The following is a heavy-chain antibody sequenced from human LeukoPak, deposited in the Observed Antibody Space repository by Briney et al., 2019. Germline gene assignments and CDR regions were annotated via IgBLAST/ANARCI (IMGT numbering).Heavy chain of an antibody. CDR3: ARVLYRPAYYYDSSGYLDY. J-gene: IGHJ4*02. V-gene: IGHV3-21*01. Sequence: GGSLRLSCAASGFTFSSYSMNWVRQAPGKGLEWVSSISSSSSYIYYADSVKGRFTISRDNAKNSLYLQMNSLRAEDTAVYYCARVLYRPAYYYDSSGYLDYWGQGTLVTVSS. CDR2: ISSSSSYI. D-gene: IGHD3-22*01. CDR1: GFTFSSYS.